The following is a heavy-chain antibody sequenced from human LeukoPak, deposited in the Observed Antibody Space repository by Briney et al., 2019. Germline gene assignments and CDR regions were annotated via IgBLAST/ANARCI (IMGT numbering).Heavy chain of an antibody. D-gene: IGHD3-22*01. CDR1: HYSISSNYY. J-gene: IGHJ4*02. CDR3: ARSSGYMSY. Sequence: SETLSLTCTVSHYSISSNYYRGWIRQPPGKGLEWIGSIYHSGSTYYNPSLKSRVTISVDTSKNQFSLKLTSVTAADTAVYYCARSSGYMSYWGQGTLVTVSS. CDR2: IYHSGST. V-gene: IGHV4-38-2*02.